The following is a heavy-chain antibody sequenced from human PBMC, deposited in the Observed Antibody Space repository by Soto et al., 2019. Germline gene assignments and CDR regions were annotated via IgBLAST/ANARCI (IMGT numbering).Heavy chain of an antibody. Sequence: SVKVSCKASGGTFSSYAISWVRQAPGQGLEWMGGIIPIFGTANYAQKFQGRVTITADESTSTAYMELSSLRSEDTAVYYCAREASPAIHWFDPWGQGTLVTVSS. CDR3: AREASPAIHWFDP. CDR1: GGTFSSYA. D-gene: IGHD2-2*02. CDR2: IIPIFGTA. V-gene: IGHV1-69*13. J-gene: IGHJ5*02.